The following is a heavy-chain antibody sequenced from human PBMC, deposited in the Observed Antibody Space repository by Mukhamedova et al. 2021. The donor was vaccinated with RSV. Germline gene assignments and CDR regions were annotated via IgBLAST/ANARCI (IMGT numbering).Heavy chain of an antibody. D-gene: IGHD2-15*01. V-gene: IGHV3-74*01. J-gene: IGHJ4*02. CDR3: ARGGSTYFDS. Sequence: GRFTMSRDNAKNTLYLQMNSLRAEDTAVYYCARGGSTYFDSWGQGALATVSS.